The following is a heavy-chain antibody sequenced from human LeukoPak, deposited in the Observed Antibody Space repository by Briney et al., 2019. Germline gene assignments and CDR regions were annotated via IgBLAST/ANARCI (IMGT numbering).Heavy chain of an antibody. CDR3: VRDPSRLEPGYFDN. V-gene: IGHV3-21*01. D-gene: IGHD6-19*01. J-gene: IGHJ4*01. CDR1: GFTFSSFS. CDR2: ISTTSST. Sequence: PGGSLRPSCAASGFTFSSFSIHWVRLTPGKGLEWVSFISTTSSTHYVASVKGRFTISRDNAKNSVSLIMNSMRADDTAVYYCVRDPSRLEPGYFDNWGQGVLVTVSS.